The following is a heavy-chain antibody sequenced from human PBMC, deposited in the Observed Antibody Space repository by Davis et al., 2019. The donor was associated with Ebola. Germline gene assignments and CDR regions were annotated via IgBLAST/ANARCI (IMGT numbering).Heavy chain of an antibody. J-gene: IGHJ6*02. V-gene: IGHV3-48*03. CDR3: ARDAQAWDIVVVPAAIAPGPYYYYGMDV. CDR1: GFTFSSYE. CDR2: ISSSGSTI. Sequence: PGGSLRLSCAASGFTFSSYEMNWVRQAPGKGLEWVSYISSSGSTIYYADSVKGRFTISRDNAKNSLYLQMNSLRAEDTAVYYCARDAQAWDIVVVPAAIAPGPYYYYGMDVWGQGTTVTVSS. D-gene: IGHD2-2*02.